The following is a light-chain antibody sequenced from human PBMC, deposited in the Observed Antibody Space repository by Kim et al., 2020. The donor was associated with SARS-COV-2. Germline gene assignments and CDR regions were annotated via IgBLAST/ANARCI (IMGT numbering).Light chain of an antibody. CDR3: QQYNNWPPLA. J-gene: IGKJ1*01. CDR1: QLISCS. Sequence: SPVQTPTPPCSARQLISCSLAWYQKKPRQAPWLLIYGASTRATCIPARFSGSGSGTEFTLTIISLQSEDFALYYCQQYNNWPPLAFGLGTKVVIK. V-gene: IGKV3-15*01. CDR2: GAS.